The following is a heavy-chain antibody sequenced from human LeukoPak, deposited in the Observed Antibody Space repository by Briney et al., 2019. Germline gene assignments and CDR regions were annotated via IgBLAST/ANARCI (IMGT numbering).Heavy chain of an antibody. J-gene: IGHJ6*03. CDR3: MDV. V-gene: IGHV1-2*02. D-gene: IGHD2/OR15-2a*01. CDR1: GYTFSGYY. CDR2: INPKNGGT. Sequence: ASVKVSCKASGYTFSGYYVNWVRQAPGQGLEWVGWINPKNGGTHFAQKFQGRVTMTRDTSISTAYYCTRSPDSSMAAYFYYMDVWGEGTTITVSS.